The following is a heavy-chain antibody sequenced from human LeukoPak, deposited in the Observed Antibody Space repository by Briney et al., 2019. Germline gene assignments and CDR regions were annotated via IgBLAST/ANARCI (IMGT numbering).Heavy chain of an antibody. J-gene: IGHJ5*02. D-gene: IGHD2-2*01. Sequence: SETLSLTCAVSGGSISSGGYSWSWIRQPPGKGLEWIGYIYHSGSTYYNPSLKSRVTISVDTSKNQFSLKLSSVTAADTAVYYCARGGGYCSSTSCENWFDPWGQGTLVTVSS. CDR1: GGSISSGGYS. CDR2: IYHSGST. V-gene: IGHV4-30-2*01. CDR3: ARGGGYCSSTSCENWFDP.